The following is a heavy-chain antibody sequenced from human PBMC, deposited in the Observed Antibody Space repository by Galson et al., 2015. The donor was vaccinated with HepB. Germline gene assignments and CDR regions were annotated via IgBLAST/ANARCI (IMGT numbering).Heavy chain of an antibody. J-gene: IGHJ4*02. V-gene: IGHV3-21*01. CDR3: ARDRYIAVAEFDY. CDR1: GFTFSSFS. CDR2: ISSSSSYI. Sequence: SLRLSCAASGFTFSSFSMNWVRQAPGKGLEWVSSISSSSSYIFYADSVKGRFTISRDNAKKSLYLQMNSLRAEDTAVYYCARDRYIAVAEFDYWGQGTLVTVSS. D-gene: IGHD6-19*01.